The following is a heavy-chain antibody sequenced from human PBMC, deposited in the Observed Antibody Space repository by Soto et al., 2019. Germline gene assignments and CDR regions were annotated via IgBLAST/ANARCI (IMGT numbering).Heavy chain of an antibody. V-gene: IGHV5-51*01. D-gene: IGHD1-1*01. Sequence: SLKISCKASGYRFTSSWIGWVRQMPAKGLEWMGIIYPGDSHTRYRPSFQGQVTISADKSSSTAYLQWNSLQASDTAMYYCARLPGIVAPGTVFLDNWGQGTMVTVSS. J-gene: IGHJ4*02. CDR1: GYRFTSSW. CDR2: IYPGDSHT. CDR3: ARLPGIVAPGTVFLDN.